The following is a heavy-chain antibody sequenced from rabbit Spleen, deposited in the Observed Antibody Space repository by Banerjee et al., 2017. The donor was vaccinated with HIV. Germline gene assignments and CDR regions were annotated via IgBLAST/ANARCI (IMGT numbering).Heavy chain of an antibody. CDR1: GFSFSSSDY. Sequence: QQQLVESGGGLVKPGASLTLTCTASGFSFSSSDYICWVRQAPGKGLEWISCIAGSSSGFTYSATWAKGRFAISKTSSTTVTLQMTSLTAADTATYFCAREDFNYADTNYSLWGPGTLVTVS. V-gene: IGHV1S45*01. CDR2: IAGSSSGFT. D-gene: IGHD1-1*01. CDR3: AREDFNYADTNYSL. J-gene: IGHJ4*01.